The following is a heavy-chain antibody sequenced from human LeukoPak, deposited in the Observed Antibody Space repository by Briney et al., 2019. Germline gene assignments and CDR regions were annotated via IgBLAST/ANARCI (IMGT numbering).Heavy chain of an antibody. J-gene: IGHJ4*02. D-gene: IGHD6-19*01. V-gene: IGHV1-18*01. Sequence: ASVKVSCKASGYSFTNYGISWVRQAPGQGLEWVGWVTGYNGNTNYAQKVQDRVTMTTDTSTSTAYMELRSLRSDDTAVYYCARGGNGWFFDDWGQGTLVTVSS. CDR1: GYSFTNYG. CDR3: ARGGNGWFFDD. CDR2: VTGYNGNT.